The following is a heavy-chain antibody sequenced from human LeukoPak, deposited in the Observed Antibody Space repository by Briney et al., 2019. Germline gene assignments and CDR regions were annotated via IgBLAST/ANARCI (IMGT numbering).Heavy chain of an antibody. CDR2: ISTSGST. J-gene: IGHJ6*03. Sequence: SETLSLTCSVSGGSISSYYWSWIRQPPGKGLEWIGYISTSGSTNYSPSLESRVTISVDRPKNQLSLKLRSVTAADTAVYYCARRTRGTYGADYYYSYYMDVWGKGTPVTVSS. D-gene: IGHD4-17*01. V-gene: IGHV4-4*09. CDR1: GGSISSYY. CDR3: ARRTRGTYGADYYYSYYMDV.